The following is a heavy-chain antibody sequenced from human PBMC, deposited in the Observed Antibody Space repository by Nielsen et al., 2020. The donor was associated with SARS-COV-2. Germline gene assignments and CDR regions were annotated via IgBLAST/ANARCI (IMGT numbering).Heavy chain of an antibody. CDR1: GFTFDDYP. V-gene: IGHV3-20*04. CDR3: ARVTTLTSNWFDP. D-gene: IGHD3-16*01. Sequence: GGSLRLSCAASGFTFDDYPMSWVRQAPGQGLEWVAGINWHGGSTDYADSVKGRFIISRDNARSSLHLQMNSLRAEDTALYYCARVTTLTSNWFDPWGQGMLVTVSS. J-gene: IGHJ5*02. CDR2: INWHGGST.